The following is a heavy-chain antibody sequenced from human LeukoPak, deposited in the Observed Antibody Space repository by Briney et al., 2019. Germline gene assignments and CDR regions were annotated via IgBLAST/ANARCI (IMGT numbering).Heavy chain of an antibody. J-gene: IGHJ4*02. Sequence: GGSLRLSCAASGFTFSSYAMSWVRQAPGKGLEWVSAISGSGGSTYYADSVKGRFTISRDNSKNTLYLQVNSLRAEDTAVYYCAKAYERYFDWFEDYWGQGTLVTVSS. CDR1: GFTFSSYA. CDR2: ISGSGGST. D-gene: IGHD3-9*01. CDR3: AKAYERYFDWFEDY. V-gene: IGHV3-23*01.